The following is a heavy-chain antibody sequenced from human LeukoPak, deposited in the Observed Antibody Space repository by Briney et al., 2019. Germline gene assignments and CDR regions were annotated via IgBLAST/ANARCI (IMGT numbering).Heavy chain of an antibody. D-gene: IGHD2-21*02. Sequence: SETLSLTCTLSGGSISSGGYYWSWIRQHPGKGLEWIGYIYYSGSTYYNPSLKSRVTISVDTSKNQFSLKLSSVTAADTAVYYCARGLLFSWFDPWGQGTLVTVSS. V-gene: IGHV4-31*03. CDR3: ARGLLFSWFDP. CDR1: GGSISSGGYY. J-gene: IGHJ5*02. CDR2: IYYSGST.